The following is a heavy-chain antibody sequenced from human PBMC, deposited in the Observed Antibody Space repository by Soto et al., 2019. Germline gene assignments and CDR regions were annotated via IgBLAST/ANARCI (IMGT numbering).Heavy chain of an antibody. V-gene: IGHV3-30-3*01. D-gene: IGHD4-4*01. CDR3: ARDPPDATVTTTFHYYGMDV. CDR1: GFTFSSYA. J-gene: IGHJ6*02. CDR2: ISYDGSNK. Sequence: PGGSLRLSCAASGFTFSSYAMHWVRQAPGKGLEWVAVISYDGSNKYYADSVKGRFTISRDNSKNTLYLQMNSLRAEDTAVYYCARDPPDATVTTTFHYYGMDVWGQGTTVTVCS.